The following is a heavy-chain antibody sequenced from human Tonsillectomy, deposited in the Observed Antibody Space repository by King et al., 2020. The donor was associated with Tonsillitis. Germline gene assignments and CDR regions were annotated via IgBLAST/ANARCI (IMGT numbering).Heavy chain of an antibody. CDR3: ARDLPGPFSGAFDI. D-gene: IGHD1-26*01. V-gene: IGHV4-59*01. Sequence: VQLQESGPGLVKPSETLSLTCTVSGGSISSYYWSWIRQPPGKGLGWIGYIYYSGSTNYNPSLKSRVTISVDTSKNQFSLKLSSVTAADTAVYYCARDLPGPFSGAFDIWGQGTMVTVSS. CDR2: IYYSGST. CDR1: GGSISSYY. J-gene: IGHJ3*02.